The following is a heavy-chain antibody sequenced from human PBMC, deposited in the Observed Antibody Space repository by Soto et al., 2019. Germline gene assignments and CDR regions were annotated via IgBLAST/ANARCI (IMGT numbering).Heavy chain of an antibody. V-gene: IGHV1-8*01. Sequence: ASVKVSCKASGYTFTSYDTNWVRQATGQGFEYLGWMNPNSGNTGYVKKFQGRVTMTRDTSMSTAYMELSSLRSEDTAVYYCARGIKYGDYSRLFDPWGPGTLVTVSS. CDR1: GYTFTSYD. CDR3: ARGIKYGDYSRLFDP. J-gene: IGHJ5*02. CDR2: MNPNSGNT. D-gene: IGHD4-17*01.